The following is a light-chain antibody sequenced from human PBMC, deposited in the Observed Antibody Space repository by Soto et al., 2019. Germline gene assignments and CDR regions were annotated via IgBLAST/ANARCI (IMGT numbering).Light chain of an antibody. CDR3: CSDAGSSTFKWV. J-gene: IGLJ3*02. CDR2: EGS. V-gene: IGLV2-23*03. Sequence: QSALTHPASVSGSPGQSITISCTGTSSDVVSYNLVSWYQQHPVKDPKLMIYEGSKRTSGVSNRVSGSKSGNTASLTISGLQAQDEADYDCCSDAGSSTFKWVVGGGTKLTVL. CDR1: SSDVVSYNL.